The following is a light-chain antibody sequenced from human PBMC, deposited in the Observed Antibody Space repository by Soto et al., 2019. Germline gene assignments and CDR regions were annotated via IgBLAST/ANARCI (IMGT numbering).Light chain of an antibody. CDR2: TAS. V-gene: IGKV1-27*01. J-gene: IGKJ4*01. CDR1: QGISNY. Sequence: DIQMTQSPSSLSASVGDRVTITCRASQGISNYLAWYQQKPGKVPKLRIYTASTLQSGVPSRFSASGSGTDFTLTISSLQPEDVATYYCQNYNSAPQLTFGGGTKVEIK. CDR3: QNYNSAPQLT.